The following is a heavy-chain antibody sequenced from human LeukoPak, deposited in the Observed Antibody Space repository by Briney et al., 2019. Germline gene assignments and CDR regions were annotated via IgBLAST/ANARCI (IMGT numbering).Heavy chain of an antibody. Sequence: PGGSLRLSCAASGFTFSSYAMSWVRQAPGKGLEWVSAISGSGGSTYYADSVKGRFTISRDNSKNTLYLQMNSLRAEDTAVYYCAKGSTYYDFWSGYSRFFDYWGHGTLVTVSS. J-gene: IGHJ4*01. CDR3: AKGSTYYDFWSGYSRFFDY. CDR2: ISGSGGST. D-gene: IGHD3-3*01. CDR1: GFTFSSYA. V-gene: IGHV3-23*01.